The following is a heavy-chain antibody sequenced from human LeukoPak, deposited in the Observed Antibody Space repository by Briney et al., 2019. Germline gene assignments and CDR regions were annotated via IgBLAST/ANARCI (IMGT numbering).Heavy chain of an antibody. CDR1: GFTFSSCA. CDR2: ISGSGDVT. Sequence: PGGSLRLSCAASGFTFSSCAMSWVRQAPGSGPEWVSAISGSGDVTYYADSVKGRFTISRDNSKNTLFLHMNGLRAEDTAIYYCAKDRVSRYGAYDCGGSWGQGTLVTVSS. V-gene: IGHV3-23*01. CDR3: AKDRVSRYGAYDCGGS. J-gene: IGHJ5*02. D-gene: IGHD5-12*01.